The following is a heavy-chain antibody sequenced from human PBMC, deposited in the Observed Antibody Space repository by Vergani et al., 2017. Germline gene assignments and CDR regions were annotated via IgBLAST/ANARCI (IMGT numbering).Heavy chain of an antibody. J-gene: IGHJ6*02. CDR1: GFTFSSYA. CDR2: ISGSGGST. V-gene: IGHV3-23*01. CDR3: ATLQTPYYGVYVREVYYYYYSMDV. Sequence: EVQLLESGGGLVQPGGSLRLSCAASGFTFSSYAMSWVRQAPGKGLEWVSAISGSGGSTYYADSVKGRFTISRDNSKNTLYLQMNSLRAEDTAVYYCATLQTPYYGVYVREVYYYYYSMDVWGQGTTVTVAS. D-gene: IGHD4-17*01.